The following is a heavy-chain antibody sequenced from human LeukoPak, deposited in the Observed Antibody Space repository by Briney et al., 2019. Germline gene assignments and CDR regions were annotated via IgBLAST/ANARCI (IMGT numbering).Heavy chain of an antibody. CDR1: GFTFSNDW. J-gene: IGHJ4*02. CDR3: ARGRGGSYHY. CDR2: INTDGSTT. Sequence: GGSLRLSCAASGFTFSNDWMHWVRQAPGKGLVWVSRINTDGSTTTYADSVKGRFTISRDNAKNTLYLQMNSLRVEDTAVYYCARGRGGSYHYWGQGTLVTVS. V-gene: IGHV3-74*01. D-gene: IGHD1-26*01.